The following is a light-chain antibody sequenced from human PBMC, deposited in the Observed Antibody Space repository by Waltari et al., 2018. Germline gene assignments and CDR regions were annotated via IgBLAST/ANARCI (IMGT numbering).Light chain of an antibody. CDR1: ASNIGTYS. J-gene: IGLJ3*02. Sequence: QSVLTQQPPSVSAAPGQKVTIPCSGSASNIGTYSVSWYQQFPGTTPRLVIYDNDKRPSGIPDRFSGSKSGTSVTLDITGLQTGDEADYFCGTWDNSLNSWVFGGRTKVTVL. CDR3: GTWDNSLNSWV. CDR2: DND. V-gene: IGLV1-51*01.